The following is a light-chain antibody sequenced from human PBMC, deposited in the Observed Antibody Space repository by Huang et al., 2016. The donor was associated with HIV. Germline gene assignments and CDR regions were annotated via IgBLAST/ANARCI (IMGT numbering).Light chain of an antibody. J-gene: IGKJ5*01. CDR1: QNINTY. Sequence: IQMTQSPTSLSASIGDRVSIACRASQNINTYLNWYQQKPGKAPKLLISSASTLYSGVPSRFSGSGSGTDFTLTIRGLQLDDFATYYCQQSYSALSSFGPGTRL. CDR3: QQSYSALSS. CDR2: SAS. V-gene: IGKV1-39*01.